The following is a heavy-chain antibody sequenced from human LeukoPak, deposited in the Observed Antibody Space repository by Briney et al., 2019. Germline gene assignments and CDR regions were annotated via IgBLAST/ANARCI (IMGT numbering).Heavy chain of an antibody. Sequence: SETLSLTCTVSGGSISSYYWSWIRQPAGKGLEWIGRIYTSGSTNYNPSLKSRVTISVDTSKNQFSLQLRSATAADTAVYYCAREDPQTTVPEGMDVWGQGTTVTVSS. CDR2: IYTSGST. J-gene: IGHJ6*02. V-gene: IGHV4-4*07. D-gene: IGHD4-17*01. CDR3: AREDPQTTVPEGMDV. CDR1: GGSISSYY.